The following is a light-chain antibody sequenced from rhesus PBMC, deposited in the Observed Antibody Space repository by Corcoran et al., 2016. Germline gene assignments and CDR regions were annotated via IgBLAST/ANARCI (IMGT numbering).Light chain of an antibody. CDR2: GTS. CDR1: QSVSKN. V-gene: IGKV3-42*03. Sequence: EIVMTQSPDTLSLSPGERATLFCRAGQSVSKNLAWYQQKPGQAPSLLIYGTSRRAIGIPDRCSGSGSGTAFTLTIISLEPEDFATYYCPQHNSNPRTFGQGTKVEIK. J-gene: IGKJ1*01. CDR3: PQHNSNPRT.